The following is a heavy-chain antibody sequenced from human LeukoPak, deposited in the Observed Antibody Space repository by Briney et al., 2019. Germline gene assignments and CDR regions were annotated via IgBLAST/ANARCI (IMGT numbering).Heavy chain of an antibody. J-gene: IGHJ4*02. CDR2: MNPNSGNT. CDR3: ARIAVAGFGTDDY. Sequence: ASVRVSCTASGYTFTSYDINWVRQAPGQGLEWMGWMNPNSGNTDYAQKFQGRVTMTRNTSISTAYMELSSLRSEDTAVYYCARIAVAGFGTDDYWGQGTLVTVSS. V-gene: IGHV1-8*01. D-gene: IGHD6-19*01. CDR1: GYTFTSYD.